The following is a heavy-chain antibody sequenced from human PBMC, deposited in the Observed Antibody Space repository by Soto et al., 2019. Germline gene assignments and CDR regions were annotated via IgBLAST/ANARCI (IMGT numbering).Heavy chain of an antibody. CDR3: ALRRGSGWFGP. J-gene: IGHJ5*02. V-gene: IGHV2-5*02. Sequence: QITLKESGPTLVKPTQTLTLTCTFSGFSLSTSGVGMGWIRQTPGKALEWLAMIYWDDDKRYSPSLNNRLSITKDTSKNQVVLTMTNMDPVDTATYYCALRRGSGWFGPWGPGSLVIVS. CDR1: GFSLSTSGVG. CDR2: IYWDDDK. D-gene: IGHD3-10*01.